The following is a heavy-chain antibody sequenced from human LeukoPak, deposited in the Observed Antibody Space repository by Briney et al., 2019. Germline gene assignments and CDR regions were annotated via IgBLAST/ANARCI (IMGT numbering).Heavy chain of an antibody. V-gene: IGHV4-39*01. J-gene: IGHJ4*02. Sequence: SETLSLTCTVSAGFISSSSDYWGWIRQPPGKGLEWIGSIYYSGSTYYNPSLKSRVTISVDTSKNQLSLTLSSVTAADTAVYYCARFRVDDCGQGTLVTVSS. CDR3: ARFRVDD. CDR2: IYYSGST. CDR1: AGFISSSSDY.